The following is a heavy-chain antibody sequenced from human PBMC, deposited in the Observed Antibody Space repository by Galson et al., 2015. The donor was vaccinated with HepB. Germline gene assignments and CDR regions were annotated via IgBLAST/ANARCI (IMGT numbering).Heavy chain of an antibody. Sequence: SLRLSCAASGFTFSSYAMHWVRQAPGKGLEWVAVISYDGSNKYYADSVKGRFTISRDNSKNTLYLQMNSLRAEDTAVYYCARDSHFLGIQLWLRTHGMDVWGQGTTVTVSS. CDR1: GFTFSSYA. J-gene: IGHJ6*02. D-gene: IGHD5-18*01. CDR2: ISYDGSNK. V-gene: IGHV3-30*04. CDR3: ARDSHFLGIQLWLRTHGMDV.